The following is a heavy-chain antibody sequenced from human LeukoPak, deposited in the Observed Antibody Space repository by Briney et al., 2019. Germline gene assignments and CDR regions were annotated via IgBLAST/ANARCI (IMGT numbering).Heavy chain of an antibody. CDR1: GYTFTTYN. Sequence: ASVKVSCKASGYTFTTYNIHWVRQAPGQGLEWMGGIIPIFGTANYAQKFQGRVTITADESTSTAYMELSSLRSEDTAVYYCARIQAATDPQTYYYDSSGYGYWGQGTLVTVSS. V-gene: IGHV1-69*13. CDR2: IIPIFGTA. J-gene: IGHJ4*02. D-gene: IGHD3-22*01. CDR3: ARIQAATDPQTYYYDSSGYGY.